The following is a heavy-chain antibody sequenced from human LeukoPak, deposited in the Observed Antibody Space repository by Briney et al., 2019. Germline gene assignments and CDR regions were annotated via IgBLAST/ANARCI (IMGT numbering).Heavy chain of an antibody. CDR1: GFTFSSYW. CDR3: AREEVLWFGEPLGGWFDP. CDR2: IKQDGSEK. V-gene: IGHV3-7*01. Sequence: GGSLRLSCAASGFTFSSYWMSWVRQAPGKGLEWVANIKQDGSEKYYVDSVKGRFTISRDNDKNSLCLHMNSVRAEDTAVYYCAREEVLWFGEPLGGWFDPWGQGTLVTVSS. D-gene: IGHD3-10*01. J-gene: IGHJ5*02.